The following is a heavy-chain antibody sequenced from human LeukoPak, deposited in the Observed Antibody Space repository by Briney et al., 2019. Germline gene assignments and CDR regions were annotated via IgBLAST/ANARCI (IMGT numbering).Heavy chain of an antibody. V-gene: IGHV3-48*01. D-gene: IGHD2-2*01. CDR1: GFTFSSYS. CDR2: LSSSSSAI. J-gene: IGHJ6*02. Sequence: AGGSLRLSCAASGFTFSSYSMNWVRQPPGKGLEWVSYLSSSSSAIYYADSVKGRFTISRDSAKNSLYLHMISLRVEDTALYYCARVLMNTNAMDVWGQGTTVTVSS. CDR3: ARVLMNTNAMDV.